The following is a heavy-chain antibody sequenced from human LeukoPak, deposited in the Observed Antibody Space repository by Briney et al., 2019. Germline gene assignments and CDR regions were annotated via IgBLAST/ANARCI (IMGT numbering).Heavy chain of an antibody. V-gene: IGHV4-39*07. CDR3: ARMELLPWGYFDY. D-gene: IGHD1-26*01. CDR2: INHSGST. J-gene: IGHJ4*02. Sequence: SETLSLTCTVSGGSISSSSYYWGWIRQPPGKGLEWIGEINHSGSTNYNPSLKSRVTISVDTSKNQFSLKLSSVTAADTAVYYCARMELLPWGYFDYWGQGTLVTVSS. CDR1: GGSISSSSYY.